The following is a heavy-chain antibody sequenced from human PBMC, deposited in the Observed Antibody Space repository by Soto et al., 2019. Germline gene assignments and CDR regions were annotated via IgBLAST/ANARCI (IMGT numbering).Heavy chain of an antibody. V-gene: IGHV6-1*01. CDR2: TYYRSKWYN. CDR1: GDSVSSNSAA. J-gene: IGHJ4*02. Sequence: QVQLQQSGPGLVKPSQTLSLTCAISGDSVSSNSAAWNWIRQSPSRGLEWLGRTYYRSKWYNDYAVSVKSRITINPDTSKNQFSLQLNSVTPEDTAVYYCARDPGNLADYCSGGSCYSSGFVYWGQGTLVTVSS. CDR3: ARDPGNLADYCSGGSCYSSGFVY. D-gene: IGHD2-15*01.